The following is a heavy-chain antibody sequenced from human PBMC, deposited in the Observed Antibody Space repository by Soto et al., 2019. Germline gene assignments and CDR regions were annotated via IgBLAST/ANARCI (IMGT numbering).Heavy chain of an antibody. D-gene: IGHD4-17*01. CDR1: GFAFSAYG. J-gene: IGHJ4*02. CDR2: IYYDGSNK. V-gene: IGHV3-33*01. CDR3: ARVGGTVTSDY. Sequence: QVQLVESGGGVVQPGRSLRLSCAASGFAFSAYGMHWVRQAPGKGLEWVAMIYYDGSNKYYADSVKGRFTISRDNSKHTLYLQMSSLRAEDTALYYCARVGGTVTSDYWGQGTLVTVSS.